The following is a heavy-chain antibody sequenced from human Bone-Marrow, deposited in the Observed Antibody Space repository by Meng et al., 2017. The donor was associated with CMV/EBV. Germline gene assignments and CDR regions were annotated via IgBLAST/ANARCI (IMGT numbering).Heavy chain of an antibody. V-gene: IGHV1-69*02. Sequence: SVKVSCKASGGTFSSYTISWVRQAPGQGLEWMGRIIPILGIANYAQKLQGRVTITADKSTSTAYMELSSLRSEDTAVYYCARVIRGYERVDYWGQGTLVTVSS. CDR3: ARVIRGYERVDY. D-gene: IGHD5-12*01. CDR2: IIPILGIA. J-gene: IGHJ4*02. CDR1: GGTFSSYT.